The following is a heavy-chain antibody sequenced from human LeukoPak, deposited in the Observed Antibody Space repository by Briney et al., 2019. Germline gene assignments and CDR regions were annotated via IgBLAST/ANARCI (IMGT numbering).Heavy chain of an antibody. CDR1: GGSFSGYY. V-gene: IGHV4-34*01. CDR2: IDHSGST. J-gene: IGHJ5*02. CDR3: ARGIRSDIVATISCWFDP. D-gene: IGHD5-12*01. Sequence: SETLSLTCAVYGGSFSGYYWSWIRQPPGKGLEWIGEIDHSGSTNYNPSLKSRVTISVDTSKNQFSLKLSSVTAADTAVYYCARGIRSDIVATISCWFDPWGQGTLVTVSS.